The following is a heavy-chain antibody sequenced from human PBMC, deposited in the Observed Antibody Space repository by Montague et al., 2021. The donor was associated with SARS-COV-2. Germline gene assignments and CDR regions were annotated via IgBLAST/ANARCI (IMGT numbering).Heavy chain of an antibody. CDR3: ARDFVAAVPDRFDS. CDR2: IFHSGAA. D-gene: IGHD6-13*01. V-gene: IGHV4/OR15-8*02. CDR1: GGFISSGNW. J-gene: IGHJ4*02. Sequence: SETLSLTCAVSGGFISSGNWWSWVRQPPGKELEWIGEIFHSGAAXXNPXXXSRLTISMDKSKNEFSLKLNSVTAADTAMYYCARDFVAAVPDRFDSWGQGVLVTVSS.